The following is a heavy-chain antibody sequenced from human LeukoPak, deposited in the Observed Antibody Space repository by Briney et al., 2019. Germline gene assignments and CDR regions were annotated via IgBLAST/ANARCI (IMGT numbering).Heavy chain of an antibody. V-gene: IGHV1-69*05. J-gene: IGHJ5*02. CDR1: GGTFSSYA. Sequence: SVKVSCKASGGTFSSYAISWVRQAPGQGLEWMGGIIPIFGTANYAQKFQGRVTLTRDMSTTTDYMELSSLRSEDTAVYYCARDNSVGDIAWWFDPWGQGTLVTVSS. CDR2: IIPIFGTA. D-gene: IGHD3-16*02. CDR3: ARDNSVGDIAWWFDP.